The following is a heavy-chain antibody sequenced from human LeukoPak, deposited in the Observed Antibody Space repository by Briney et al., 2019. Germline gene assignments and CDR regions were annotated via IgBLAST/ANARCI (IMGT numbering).Heavy chain of an antibody. Sequence: PSETLSLTCTVSGGSISSSSYYWGWIRQPPGKGLEWIGSIYYSGSTYYNPSLKSRVTISVDTSKNQFSLKLSSVTAADTAVYYCATENRYTAMVTGLDYWGQGTPVTVSS. D-gene: IGHD5-18*01. CDR3: ATENRYTAMVTGLDY. J-gene: IGHJ4*02. V-gene: IGHV4-39*01. CDR2: IYYSGST. CDR1: GGSISSSSYY.